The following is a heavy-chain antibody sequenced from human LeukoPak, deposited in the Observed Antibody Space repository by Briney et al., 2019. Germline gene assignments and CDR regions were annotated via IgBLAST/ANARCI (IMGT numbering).Heavy chain of an antibody. V-gene: IGHV4-34*01. CDR1: GGSFSGYY. D-gene: IGHD6-13*01. CDR2: INHSGST. CDR3: ARGRRGYSSRWYLNY. Sequence: SETLSLTCAVYGGSFSGYYWSWIRQPPGKGLEWIGEINHSGSTNYNPSLKSRVTISVDTSKNQFSLKLSSVTAADTAVYYCARGRRGYSSRWYLNYWGQGTLVTVSS. J-gene: IGHJ4*02.